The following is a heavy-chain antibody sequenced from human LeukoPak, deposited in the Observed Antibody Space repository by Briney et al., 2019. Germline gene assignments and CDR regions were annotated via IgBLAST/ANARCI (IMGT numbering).Heavy chain of an antibody. V-gene: IGHV3-23*01. D-gene: IGHD2-15*01. CDR1: GFTFSSYA. Sequence: GGYLRLSCAASGFTFSSYAMSWVRQAPGKGLEWVSAISGSGGSTYYADSVKGRFTISRDNSKNTLYLQMNSLRAEDTAVYYCAKLKNLVVVAANDYWGQGTLVTVSS. J-gene: IGHJ4*02. CDR2: ISGSGGST. CDR3: AKLKNLVVVAANDY.